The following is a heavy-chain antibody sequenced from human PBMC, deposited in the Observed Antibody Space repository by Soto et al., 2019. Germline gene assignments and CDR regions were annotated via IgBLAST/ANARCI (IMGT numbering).Heavy chain of an antibody. CDR3: AKPTTGYSSGLGFAY. D-gene: IGHD6-19*01. J-gene: IGHJ4*02. Sequence: PGGSLRLSCAASGFTFSSYAMSWVRQAPGKGLEWVSAISGSGGSTYYADSVKGRFTISRDNSKNTLYLQMNSLRAEDTAVYYCAKPTTGYSSGLGFAYPGQGSLVIVSS. CDR2: ISGSGGST. V-gene: IGHV3-23*01. CDR1: GFTFSSYA.